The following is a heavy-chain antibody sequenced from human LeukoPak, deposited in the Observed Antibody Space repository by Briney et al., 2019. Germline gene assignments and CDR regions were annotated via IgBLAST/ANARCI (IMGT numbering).Heavy chain of an antibody. CDR3: ARDTGYNKAVATQAPGFDP. D-gene: IGHD6-19*01. CDR1: GYTFTIYD. Sequence: ASVTVSCTASGYTFTIYDINWVRQATGQGLEWMGWMNPNSGNTGYAQKFQGRVTMTRNTSISTAYMELSSLRSEDTAVYYCARDTGYNKAVATQAPGFDPWGQGTLVTVSS. CDR2: MNPNSGNT. V-gene: IGHV1-8*01. J-gene: IGHJ5*02.